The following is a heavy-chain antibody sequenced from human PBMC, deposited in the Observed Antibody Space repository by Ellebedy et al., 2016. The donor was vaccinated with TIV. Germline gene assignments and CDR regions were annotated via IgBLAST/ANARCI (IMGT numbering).Heavy chain of an antibody. Sequence: SETLSLTCTVSGGSFSSSSYYWGSLRQPPGTGLEWIGSIYYSGSTYYNPSLKSRVTISVDTSKNQFSLKLSSVTAADTAVYYCARGHGSGSYYRGNWFDPWGQGTLVTVSS. CDR2: IYYSGST. V-gene: IGHV4-39*07. J-gene: IGHJ5*02. D-gene: IGHD3-10*01. CDR3: ARGHGSGSYYRGNWFDP. CDR1: GGSFSSSSYY.